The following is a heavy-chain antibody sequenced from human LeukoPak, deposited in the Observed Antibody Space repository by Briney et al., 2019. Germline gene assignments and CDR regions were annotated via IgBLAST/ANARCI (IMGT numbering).Heavy chain of an antibody. V-gene: IGHV4-59*08. Sequence: TSSETLSLTCTVSGGSISSYYWSWIRQPPGKGLEWIGYIYYSGSTNYNPSLKSRVTISVDPSKNQFSLTLSSVTAADTAVYYCAGTYIVVVAALSPHYGMDVWGQGTTVTVSS. CDR2: IYYSGST. D-gene: IGHD2-2*01. CDR3: AGTYIVVVAALSPHYGMDV. J-gene: IGHJ6*02. CDR1: GGSISSYY.